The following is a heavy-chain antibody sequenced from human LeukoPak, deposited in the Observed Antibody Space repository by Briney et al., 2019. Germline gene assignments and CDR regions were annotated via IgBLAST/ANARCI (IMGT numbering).Heavy chain of an antibody. V-gene: IGHV3-66*01. D-gene: IGHD3-22*01. CDR3: AKEIFDYDSSGYVITLDAFDI. J-gene: IGHJ3*02. CDR2: IYSDGTT. Sequence: GGSLRLSCAASGFTVITNYMSWVRQAPGKGLEWVSVIYSDGTTHYADSVKGRFTISRDNSKNTLYLQMNSLRAEDTAVYYCAKEIFDYDSSGYVITLDAFDIWGQGTMVTVSS. CDR1: GFTVITNY.